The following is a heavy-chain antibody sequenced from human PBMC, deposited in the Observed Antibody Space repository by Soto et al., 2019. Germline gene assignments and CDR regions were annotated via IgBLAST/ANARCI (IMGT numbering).Heavy chain of an antibody. CDR1: GFTFSSYG. Sequence: GGSLRLSCAASGFTFSSYGMHWVRQAPGKGLEWVAVISYDGSNKYYADSVKGRFTISRDNSKNTLYLQMNSLRAEDTAVYYCANGKDEMATIFDYWGQGTLVTVSS. J-gene: IGHJ4*02. V-gene: IGHV3-30*18. D-gene: IGHD5-12*01. CDR2: ISYDGSNK. CDR3: ANGKDEMATIFDY.